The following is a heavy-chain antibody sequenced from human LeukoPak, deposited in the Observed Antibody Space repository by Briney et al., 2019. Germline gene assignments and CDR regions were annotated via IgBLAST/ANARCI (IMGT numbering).Heavy chain of an antibody. V-gene: IGHV3-30*03. CDR1: GFNFRAYW. CDR3: AREFSGYAFDI. CDR2: ISDDGTRK. J-gene: IGHJ3*02. D-gene: IGHD5-12*01. Sequence: GGSLRLSCTTSGFNFRAYWMGWVRLAPGKGLEWVAVISDDGTRKYYADSVQGRFTISRDNSRNTLYLQMNSLRAEDMAVYYCAREFSGYAFDIWGQGTMVTVSS.